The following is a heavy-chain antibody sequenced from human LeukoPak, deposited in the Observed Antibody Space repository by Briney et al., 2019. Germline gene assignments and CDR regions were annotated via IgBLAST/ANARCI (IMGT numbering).Heavy chain of an antibody. Sequence: SETLSLTCTVSGYSISSGYYWGWIRQPPGKGLEWIGSIYHSGSSNYNPSFKSRVTISLETSKNEFSLKLSSVTAADTAVYFCAREYSGYDSDYFYYYMDVWGKGTTVTVSS. J-gene: IGHJ6*03. D-gene: IGHD5-12*01. CDR3: AREYSGYDSDYFYYYMDV. CDR1: GYSISSGYY. CDR2: IYHSGSS. V-gene: IGHV4-38-2*02.